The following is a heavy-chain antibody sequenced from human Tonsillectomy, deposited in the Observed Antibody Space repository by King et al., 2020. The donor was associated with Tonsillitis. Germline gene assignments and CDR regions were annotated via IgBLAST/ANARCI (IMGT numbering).Heavy chain of an antibody. V-gene: IGHV3-64D*06. CDR2: INYNGGST. CDR3: VKERAVAGTWEIDY. J-gene: IGHJ4*02. D-gene: IGHD6-19*01. Sequence: QLVQSGGGLVQPGGSLRLSCSASGFTFSTYSLHWVRQAPGKGLEYVSAINYNGGSTYYADSVKGRFTITRDNSKNTLYLQMSSLRADDTAVYYCVKERAVAGTWEIDYWGQGTLVTVSS. CDR1: GFTFSTYS.